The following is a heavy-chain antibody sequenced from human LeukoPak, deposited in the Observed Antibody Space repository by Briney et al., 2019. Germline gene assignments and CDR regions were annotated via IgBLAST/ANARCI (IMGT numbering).Heavy chain of an antibody. CDR1: SGSIFSSNW. Sequence: PSETLSLTCAVSSGSIFSSNWWSWVRQPPGKGLEWIGQIFHSGSTNYSPSLKSRVTISVDKSKNQVSLRLTSVTAADTAVYYCARSPTKRVPEDYWGQGTLVTVSS. J-gene: IGHJ4*02. CDR3: ARSPTKRVPEDY. V-gene: IGHV4-4*02. D-gene: IGHD2-2*01. CDR2: IFHSGST.